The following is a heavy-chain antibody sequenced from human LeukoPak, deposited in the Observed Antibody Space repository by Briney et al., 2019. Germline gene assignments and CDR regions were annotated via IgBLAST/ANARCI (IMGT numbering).Heavy chain of an antibody. Sequence: ASVKVSCKASGYTFTSYDINWVRQAPGQGLEWMGWINPNSGGTNYAQKFQGRVTMTRDTSISTAYMELSRLRSDDTAVYYCAREGGLYDYVWGSYRYFDYWGQGTLVTVSS. V-gene: IGHV1-2*02. CDR1: GYTFTSYD. D-gene: IGHD3-16*02. CDR3: AREGGLYDYVWGSYRYFDY. CDR2: INPNSGGT. J-gene: IGHJ4*02.